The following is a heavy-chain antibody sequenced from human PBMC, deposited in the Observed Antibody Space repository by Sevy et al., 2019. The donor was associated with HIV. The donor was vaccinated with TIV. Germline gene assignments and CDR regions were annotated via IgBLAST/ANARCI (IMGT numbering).Heavy chain of an antibody. CDR2: INEDGSTK. J-gene: IGHJ4*02. CDR1: GFNIRTHW. V-gene: IGHV3-7*01. D-gene: IGHD1-26*01. CDR3: VRALLKADSL. Sequence: GGSLRLSCAASGFNIRTHWMLWVRQAPGKVLEWVANINEDGSTKYYLDSVKGRFTISRDNAENSVFLQMNSLRVEDTAVYYCVRALLKADSLWGQGTLVTVSS.